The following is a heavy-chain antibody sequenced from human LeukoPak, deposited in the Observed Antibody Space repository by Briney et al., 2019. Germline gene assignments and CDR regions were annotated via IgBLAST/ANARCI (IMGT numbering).Heavy chain of an antibody. J-gene: IGHJ4*02. V-gene: IGHV4-34*01. CDR3: ARVDY. CDR2: INHSGST. CDR1: GGSFSGYY. Sequence: SETLSLTCAVYGGSFSGYYWSWIRQPPGKGLEWIGEINHSGSTGYNPSLKSRVTISVDTSKNQFSLKLSSVTAADTAVYYCARVDYWGQGTLVTVSS.